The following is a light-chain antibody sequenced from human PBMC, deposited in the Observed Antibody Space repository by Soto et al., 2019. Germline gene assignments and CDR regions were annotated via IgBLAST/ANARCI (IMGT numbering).Light chain of an antibody. CDR1: SSDVGGYNY. CDR2: EVS. J-gene: IGLJ1*01. CDR3: SSYAGG. V-gene: IGLV2-8*01. Sequence: QSVLTQPPSASGSPGQSVTISCTGTSSDVGGYNYVSWYQQHPGKAPKLMIYEVSKRPSGVPDRFSGSKSGNTASLTVSGLQAEDEADYYCSSYAGGFGTGTKLTVL.